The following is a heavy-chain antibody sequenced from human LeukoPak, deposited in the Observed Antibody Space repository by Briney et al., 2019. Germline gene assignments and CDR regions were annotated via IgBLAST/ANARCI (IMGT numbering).Heavy chain of an antibody. D-gene: IGHD3-9*01. J-gene: IGHJ6*02. Sequence: AXXXXSCXASGYTFTSYYMHWVRQAPGQGLEWMGWINPNSGGTNYAQKFQGRVTMTRYTSISTAYMELSRLRSDDTAVYYCARFEAYYDILTGYYHGYYGMDVWGQGTTVTVSS. CDR2: INPNSGGT. CDR1: GYTFTSYY. CDR3: ARFEAYYDILTGYYHGYYGMDV. V-gene: IGHV1-2*02.